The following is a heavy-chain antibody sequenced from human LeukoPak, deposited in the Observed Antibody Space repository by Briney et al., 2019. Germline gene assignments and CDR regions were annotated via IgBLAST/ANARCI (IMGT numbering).Heavy chain of an antibody. CDR2: IRNAPYGGTT. CDR1: GFTFCDYA. D-gene: IGHD3-22*01. Sequence: GGSLRLSCTASGFTFCDYAMRWVRQAPGKGLEWVGFIRNAPYGGTTEYAASVKGRFTISRDDSKGIAYLQMSSLKTEDTAVYYCTRLSLDSSGYYYPDYWGQGTLVTVSS. J-gene: IGHJ4*02. CDR3: TRLSLDSSGYYYPDY. V-gene: IGHV3-49*04.